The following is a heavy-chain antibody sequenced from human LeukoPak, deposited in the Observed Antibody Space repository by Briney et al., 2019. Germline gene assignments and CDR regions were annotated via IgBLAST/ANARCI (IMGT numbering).Heavy chain of an antibody. J-gene: IGHJ4*02. V-gene: IGHV3-23*01. D-gene: IGHD1-26*01. CDR3: AKVLPGARGSYLPNDY. CDR2: ISGSGGST. CDR1: GFTFSSYA. Sequence: GGSLRLSCAASGFTFSSYAMSWVRQAPGKGREWVSAISGSGGSTYYADSVKGRFTISRDNSKNTLYLQMNSLRAEDTAVYYCAKVLPGARGSYLPNDYWGQGTLVTVSS.